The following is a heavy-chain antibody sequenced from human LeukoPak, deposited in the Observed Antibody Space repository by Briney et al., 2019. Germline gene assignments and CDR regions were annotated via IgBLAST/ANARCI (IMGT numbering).Heavy chain of an antibody. D-gene: IGHD5-24*01. Sequence: GASVKVSCKASTYTFTRYGISWVRQAPGQGLEWMGWISGYNGNTNYAQKFLGRVSMTADTATSTAYMELRSLTSDDTAMYCARGLQETLAWLKAFSAFDIWGQGTMVTVSS. CDR1: TYTFTRYG. J-gene: IGHJ3*02. V-gene: IGHV1-18*01. CDR2: ISGYNGNT. CDR3: ARGLQETLAWLKAFSAFDI.